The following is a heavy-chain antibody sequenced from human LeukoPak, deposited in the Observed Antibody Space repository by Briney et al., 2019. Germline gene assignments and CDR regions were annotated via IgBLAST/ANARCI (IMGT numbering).Heavy chain of an antibody. CDR2: ISYDGSYM. Sequence: PGGSLRLSCAASGFTFSSYAMHWVRQAPGKGLEWVAVISYDGSYMSYADSVKGRFTISRDNSKNTLYLQMNSLRAEDTAVYYCARGGSSSSAYWGQGTLVTVSS. J-gene: IGHJ4*02. V-gene: IGHV3-30*04. CDR1: GFTFSSYA. CDR3: ARGGSSSSAY. D-gene: IGHD6-6*01.